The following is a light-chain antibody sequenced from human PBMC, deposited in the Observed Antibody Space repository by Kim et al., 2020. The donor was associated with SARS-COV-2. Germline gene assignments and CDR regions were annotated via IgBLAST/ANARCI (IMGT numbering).Light chain of an antibody. CDR2: GAS. J-gene: IGKJ1*01. CDR1: QSVSSN. Sequence: SQGERATHSCRASQSVSSNLAWYQQKPGQAPRLLIYGASTRATGIPARFSGSGSGTEFTLTISSLQSEDFAVYYCQQYNNWPPWTFGQGTKVDIK. CDR3: QQYNNWPPWT. V-gene: IGKV3-15*01.